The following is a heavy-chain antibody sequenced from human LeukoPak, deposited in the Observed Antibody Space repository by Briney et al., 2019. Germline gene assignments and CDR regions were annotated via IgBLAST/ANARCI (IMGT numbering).Heavy chain of an antibody. Sequence: ASVKVSCKASGYTFSSYYMHWVRQAPGQGLEWTGIINPSGGSTSYAQKFQGRVTVTRDTSTSTVYMELSSLRSEDTAVYYCVRDRGKCSGGSCYPGAYWGQGTRVTVSS. J-gene: IGHJ4*02. CDR1: GYTFSSYY. V-gene: IGHV1-46*01. D-gene: IGHD2-15*01. CDR2: INPSGGST. CDR3: VRDRGKCSGGSCYPGAY.